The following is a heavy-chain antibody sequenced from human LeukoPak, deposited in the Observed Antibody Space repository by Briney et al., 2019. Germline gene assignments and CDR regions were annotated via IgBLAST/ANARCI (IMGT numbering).Heavy chain of an antibody. CDR2: INPSGGST. D-gene: IGHD2-15*01. CDR3: ARVGVSCSGGSCYGLRPAGNWFDP. Sequence: ASVKVSCKASGYTFTSYYMHWVRQAPGQGLEWMGVINPSGGSTSYAQKLQGRVTMTRDTSTSTVYMELSSLRSEDTAVYYCARVGVSCSGGSCYGLRPAGNWFDPWGQGTLVTVSS. V-gene: IGHV1-46*01. J-gene: IGHJ5*02. CDR1: GYTFTSYY.